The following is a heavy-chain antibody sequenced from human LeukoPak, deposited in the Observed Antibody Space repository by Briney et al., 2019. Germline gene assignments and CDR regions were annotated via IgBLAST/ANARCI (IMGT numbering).Heavy chain of an antibody. V-gene: IGHV4-59*01. CDR2: IYYSGYA. D-gene: IGHD2-15*01. Sequence: PSETLSLTCTVSGGSMSSFYWSWIRQPPGKELEWIGSIYYSGYANYNPSLNSRFTISVDTSKNQFSLRLTSVTAADTAVYYCARGGVVDALDYWGQGTLVTVSS. J-gene: IGHJ4*02. CDR3: ARGGVVDALDY. CDR1: GGSMSSFY.